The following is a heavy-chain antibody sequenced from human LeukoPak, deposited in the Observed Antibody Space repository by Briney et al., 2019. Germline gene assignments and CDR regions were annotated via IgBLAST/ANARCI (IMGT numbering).Heavy chain of an antibody. CDR3: AREESRTFDY. CDR2: THYRSTWIN. J-gene: IGHJ4*02. V-gene: IGHV6-1*01. CDR1: GDTVSSSSVA. Sequence: SQTLSLTCVISGDTVSSSSVAWNWIRQSPSRGLEWLGRTHYRSTWINEFAASVKSRMSIDPDTSKNQFSLQLYSVTPEDTAIYYCAREESRTFDYWGQGTLVTVSP.